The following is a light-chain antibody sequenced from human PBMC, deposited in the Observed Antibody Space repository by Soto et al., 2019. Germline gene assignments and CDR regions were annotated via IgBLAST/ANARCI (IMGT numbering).Light chain of an antibody. Sequence: EIVMTQSPATLSVSPGERATLSCRASQSVSSNLAWYQQKPGQAPRLLIYGASTRATGIPARFSGIGYGTEFTLTISSLQSEDFAVSSCQQYNNWPPTFGQGTKVEI. V-gene: IGKV3-15*01. CDR2: GAS. CDR1: QSVSSN. CDR3: QQYNNWPPT. J-gene: IGKJ1*01.